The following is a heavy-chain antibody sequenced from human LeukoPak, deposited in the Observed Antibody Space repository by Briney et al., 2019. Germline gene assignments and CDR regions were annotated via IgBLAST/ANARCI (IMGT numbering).Heavy chain of an antibody. V-gene: IGHV4-59*01. Sequence: KPSETLSHTCTVSGGSIKSYYWSWIRQPPGKGLEWIGYIYYSGSTNYNPSLKSRVTISVDTSKNQFSLKLSSVTAADTAVYYCARARPVAATLYFDYWGQGTLVTVSS. CDR2: IYYSGST. D-gene: IGHD2-15*01. CDR3: ARARPVAATLYFDY. CDR1: GGSIKSYY. J-gene: IGHJ4*02.